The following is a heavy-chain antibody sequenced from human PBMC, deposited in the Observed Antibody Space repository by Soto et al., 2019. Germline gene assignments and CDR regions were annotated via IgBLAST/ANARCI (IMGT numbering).Heavy chain of an antibody. CDR1: GFSLSTSGMR. CDR3: AHSPTYYSDSKGQKAGAFDT. V-gene: IGHV2-5*08. D-gene: IGHD3-22*01. J-gene: IGHJ3*02. CDR2: IFWNDDK. Sequence: GPTLVNPTQTLTLTCTFSGFSLSTSGMRVSWIRQPPGKALEWLALIFWNDDKYYNPSLKSRLSITQDTSKNQVVLTLTNMDPVDTATYFCAHSPTYYSDSKGQKAGAFDTWGQGTLVTVSS.